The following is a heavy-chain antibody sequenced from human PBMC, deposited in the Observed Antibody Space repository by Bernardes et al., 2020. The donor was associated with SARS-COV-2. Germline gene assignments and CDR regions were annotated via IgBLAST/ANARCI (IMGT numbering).Heavy chain of an antibody. CDR2: ISWNSGSI. J-gene: IGHJ6*02. CDR3: AKDKALSDGMDV. Sequence: GGSLRLSCAASGFTFDDYAMHWVRQAPGKGLEWVSGISWNSGSIGYADSVKGRFTISRDNAKNSLYLQMNSLRAEDTALYYCAKDKALSDGMDVWGQGTTVTVSS. V-gene: IGHV3-9*01. CDR1: GFTFDDYA.